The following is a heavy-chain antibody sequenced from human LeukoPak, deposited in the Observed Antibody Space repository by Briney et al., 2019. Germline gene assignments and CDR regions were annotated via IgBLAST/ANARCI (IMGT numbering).Heavy chain of an antibody. J-gene: IGHJ5*02. D-gene: IGHD1-26*01. CDR3: ARDLGTPYLWFDP. CDR1: GYTFTGYY. Sequence: ASVKVSCKASGYTFTGYYMHWVRQAPGQGLEWMGWINPNSGGTNYAQKFQGRVTMTRDTSISTAYMELSRLRSDDTAVYYCARDLGTPYLWFDPWGQGTLVTVSS. V-gene: IGHV1-2*02. CDR2: INPNSGGT.